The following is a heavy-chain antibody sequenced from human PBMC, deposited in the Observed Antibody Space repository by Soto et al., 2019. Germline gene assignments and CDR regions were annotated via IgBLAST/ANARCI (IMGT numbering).Heavy chain of an antibody. CDR1: GYTFTSYA. J-gene: IGHJ4*02. Sequence: ASVKVSCKASGYTFTSYAMHWVRQAPGQRLEWMGWINAGNGNTKYSQKFQGRVTITRDTSASTAYMELSSLRSDDTAVYYCARQLAYCAGDCYTEPIDYWGQGTLVTVSS. CDR2: INAGNGNT. D-gene: IGHD2-21*02. V-gene: IGHV1-3*01. CDR3: ARQLAYCAGDCYTEPIDY.